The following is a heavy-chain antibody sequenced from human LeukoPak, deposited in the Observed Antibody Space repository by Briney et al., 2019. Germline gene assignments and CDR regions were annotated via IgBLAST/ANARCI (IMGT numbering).Heavy chain of an antibody. Sequence: SGSLSLTCAVSGGSITTTNWWTWVRQPPGKGLEWIGEIHHSGTTHYNPSLKTRVTISVDNSKNQFSLKLTSMTAADTAVYFCARVFGGANWGQGTLVTVSS. D-gene: IGHD3-10*02. CDR1: GGSITTTNW. J-gene: IGHJ4*02. CDR2: IHHSGTT. CDR3: ARVFGGAN. V-gene: IGHV4-4*02.